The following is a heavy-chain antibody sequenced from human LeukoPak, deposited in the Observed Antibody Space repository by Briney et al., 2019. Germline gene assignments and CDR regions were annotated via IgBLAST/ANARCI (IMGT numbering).Heavy chain of an antibody. D-gene: IGHD3-10*01. V-gene: IGHV3-48*01. Sequence: GGSLRLSCAASGFTFSSYNMNWVRQAPGKGLEWVSYISSRSSTIYYADSVRGRFTISRDNAKNSLYLQMNSLRAEDTAVYYCSRGLPAGASLDYWGQGTLVTVSS. CDR1: GFTFSSYN. CDR2: ISSRSSTI. J-gene: IGHJ4*02. CDR3: SRGLPAGASLDY.